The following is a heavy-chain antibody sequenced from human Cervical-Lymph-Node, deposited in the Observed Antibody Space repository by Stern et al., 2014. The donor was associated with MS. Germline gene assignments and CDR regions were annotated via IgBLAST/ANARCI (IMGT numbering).Heavy chain of an antibody. J-gene: IGHJ2*01. D-gene: IGHD4-11*01. Sequence: VQLVESGPGLVKPSETLSLTCTVSGGSITNRDYWGWIRQSPGKGLEWIGSVYYSGITYYRPSLKSRATISIDTSRNQFFLRFTSVTATDTAVYFCARGVTAVTNYVPNWCFDLWGRGTLVTVSS. CDR3: ARGVTAVTNYVPNWCFDL. V-gene: IGHV4-39*02. CDR1: GGSITNRDY. CDR2: VYYSGIT.